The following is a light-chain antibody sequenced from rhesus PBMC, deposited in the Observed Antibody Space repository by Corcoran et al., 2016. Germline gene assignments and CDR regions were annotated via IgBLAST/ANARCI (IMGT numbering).Light chain of an antibody. CDR1: PGISSW. J-gene: IGKJ3*01. V-gene: IGKV1-21*01. Sequence: DIQMTQSPSSLSASVGDKVTITCRASPGISSWLAWYQQKPGKAPKLLISKASRLQTGVPSRFSGSGSETDFTLTISSLQPEDFATYYCLQYHKSPFTFGPGTRLDI. CDR2: KAS. CDR3: LQYHKSPFT.